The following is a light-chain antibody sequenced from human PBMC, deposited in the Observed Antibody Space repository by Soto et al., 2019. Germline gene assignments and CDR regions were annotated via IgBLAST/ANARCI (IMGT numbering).Light chain of an antibody. CDR2: AIS. J-gene: IGLJ3*02. CDR1: SSDVGGYNY. Sequence: QSALTQPASVSGSPGQSITISCTGTSSDVGGYNYVSWYQHHPGKAPRLLTYAISNRPSGVSNRFSGSKSGNTASLTISGLQTEDEADYYCSSYTSSSTWVFGGGTKLTVL. CDR3: SSYTSSSTWV. V-gene: IGLV2-14*01.